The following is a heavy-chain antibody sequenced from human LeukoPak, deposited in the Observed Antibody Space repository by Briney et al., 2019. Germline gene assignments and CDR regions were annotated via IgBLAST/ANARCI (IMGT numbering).Heavy chain of an antibody. D-gene: IGHD3-22*01. CDR3: ARDQRPQKYYYDSSGYYGGFDY. V-gene: IGHV4-39*07. CDR1: GGSISSSSYY. J-gene: IGHJ4*02. CDR2: IYYSGST. Sequence: SGTLSLTCTVSGGSISSSSYYWGWIRQPPGKGLEWIGSIYYSGSTYYNPSLKSRVTISVDTSKNQFSLKLSSVTAADTAVYYCARDQRPQKYYYDSSGYYGGFDYWGQGTLVTVSS.